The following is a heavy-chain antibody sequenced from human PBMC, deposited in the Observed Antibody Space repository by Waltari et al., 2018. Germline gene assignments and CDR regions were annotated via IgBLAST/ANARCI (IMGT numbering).Heavy chain of an antibody. CDR1: GYTFTDYY. D-gene: IGHD4-17*01. J-gene: IGHJ4*02. Sequence: EVQLVQSGAEVKKPGATVKISCTASGYTFTDYYMHWVQQAPGKGLEWMGRVYPEDGETIYAEKFQGRVTITADTSTDTAYMELSSLRSEDTAVYYCATDLTVTTGTADYWGQGTLVTVSS. CDR3: ATDLTVTTGTADY. V-gene: IGHV1-69-2*01. CDR2: VYPEDGET.